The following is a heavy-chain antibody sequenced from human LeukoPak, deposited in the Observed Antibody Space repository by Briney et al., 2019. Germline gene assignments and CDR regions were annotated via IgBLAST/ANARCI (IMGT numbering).Heavy chain of an antibody. Sequence: SETLSLTCTVSGGSVSSGGYYWSWIRQHPGKGLEWIGYIYYSGSTYYNPSLKSRVTISVGTSKNQFSLKLSSVTAADTAVYYCARDGSGWYRPLWGQGTLVTVSS. J-gene: IGHJ4*02. CDR3: ARDGSGWYRPL. CDR2: IYYSGST. CDR1: GGSVSSGGYY. D-gene: IGHD6-19*01. V-gene: IGHV4-31*03.